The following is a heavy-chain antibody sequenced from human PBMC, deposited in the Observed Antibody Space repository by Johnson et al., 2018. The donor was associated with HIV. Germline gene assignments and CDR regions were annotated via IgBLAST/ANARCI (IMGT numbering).Heavy chain of an antibody. V-gene: IGHV3-30-3*01. Sequence: QEKLVESGGGVVQPGRSLRLSCAASRFTFSSYDMHWVRQAPGKGLEWLAVISDDGNIKYYADSVRGRFTISRDNSKNTLYLQMNSLRTEDTAVYYCARERITMIVNDAFDIWGQGTMVTVSS. J-gene: IGHJ3*02. D-gene: IGHD3-22*01. CDR3: ARERITMIVNDAFDI. CDR1: RFTFSSYD. CDR2: ISDDGNIK.